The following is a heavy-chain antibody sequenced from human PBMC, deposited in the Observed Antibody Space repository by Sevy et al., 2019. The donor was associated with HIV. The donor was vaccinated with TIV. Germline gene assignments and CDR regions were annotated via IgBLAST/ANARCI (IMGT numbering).Heavy chain of an antibody. Sequence: GGSLRLSCAASGFTFSSYSMNWVRQAPGKGLEWVSSISSSSSYIYYADSVKGRFTISRDNAKNSLYLQMNSLRAEDTAVYYCVRDQYNWNLTYYGMDVWGQGTTVTVSS. J-gene: IGHJ6*02. CDR3: VRDQYNWNLTYYGMDV. D-gene: IGHD1-20*01. V-gene: IGHV3-21*01. CDR2: ISSSSSYI. CDR1: GFTFSSYS.